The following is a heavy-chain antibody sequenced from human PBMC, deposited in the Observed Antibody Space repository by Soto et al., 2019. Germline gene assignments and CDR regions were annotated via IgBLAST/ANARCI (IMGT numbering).Heavy chain of an antibody. D-gene: IGHD2-2*01. CDR3: AGAPNQAYCSTTSCPNWYFDL. CDR2: IIPILGIA. Sequence: QVQLVQSGAEVKKPGSSVKVSCKASGGTFSSYTISWVRQAPGQGLEWMGRIIPILGIANYAQIFQGRVTITADKATSTDYMELSSLRSDDTAVYYCAGAPNQAYCSTTSCPNWYFDLWGRGTLVTVSS. J-gene: IGHJ2*01. CDR1: GGTFSSYT. V-gene: IGHV1-69*02.